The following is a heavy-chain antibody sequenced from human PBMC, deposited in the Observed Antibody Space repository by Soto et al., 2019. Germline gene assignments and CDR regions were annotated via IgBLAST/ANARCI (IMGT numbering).Heavy chain of an antibody. Sequence: SETLSLTCTVSGGSISSGGYYWSWIRQHPGKGLEWIGYIYYSGSTYYNPSLKSRVTISVDTSKNQFSLKLSSVTAADTAVYYCARGYCSSTSCYLSSYYYYGMDVWGQGTTVTVSS. CDR2: IYYSGST. V-gene: IGHV4-31*03. CDR1: GGSISSGGYY. J-gene: IGHJ6*02. CDR3: ARGYCSSTSCYLSSYYYYGMDV. D-gene: IGHD2-2*01.